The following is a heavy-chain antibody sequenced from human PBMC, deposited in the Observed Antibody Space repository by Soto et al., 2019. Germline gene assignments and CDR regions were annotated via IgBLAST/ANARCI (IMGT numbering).Heavy chain of an antibody. CDR1: GDSVSTNSAA. CDR2: AYYRSKWYI. CDR3: GKVADSGYYTVER. V-gene: IGHV6-1*01. J-gene: IGHJ4*02. Sequence: SQTLSLTCAISGDSVSTNSAAWNWIRQSPSRGLEWLGRAYYRSKWYIDYAESVKSRIIINPDTFKNQLSLQLNSVTPEDTAVYYCGKVADSGYYTVERWGQGTLVTVSS. D-gene: IGHD3-22*01.